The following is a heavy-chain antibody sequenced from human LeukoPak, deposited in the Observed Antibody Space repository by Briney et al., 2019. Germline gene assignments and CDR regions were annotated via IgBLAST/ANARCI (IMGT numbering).Heavy chain of an antibody. CDR2: IIPIFGTA. CDR3: ARVSARPLSFDY. D-gene: IGHD6-6*01. V-gene: IGHV1-69*05. Sequence: ASVKVSCKASGGTFSSYAISWVRQAPGQGLEWMGRIIPIFGTANYAQKFQGRVTITTDESTSTAYMELSSLRSEDTAVYYCARVSARPLSFDYWGQGTLVTVSS. J-gene: IGHJ4*02. CDR1: GGTFSSYA.